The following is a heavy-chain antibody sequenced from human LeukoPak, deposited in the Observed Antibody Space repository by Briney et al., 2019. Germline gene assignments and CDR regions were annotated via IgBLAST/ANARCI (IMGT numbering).Heavy chain of an antibody. V-gene: IGHV3-23*01. D-gene: IGHD6-19*01. Sequence: GGSLRLSCAASGFTFTTYAMIWVRQAPGKGLEWVSGISSSGDSTYYADCVKGRFTISRDNSKNTLYLQMDSLRVEDTALYYCAKGSGPNHFNWFDPWGQGTLVTVSS. J-gene: IGHJ5*02. CDR1: GFTFTTYA. CDR2: ISSSGDST. CDR3: AKGSGPNHFNWFDP.